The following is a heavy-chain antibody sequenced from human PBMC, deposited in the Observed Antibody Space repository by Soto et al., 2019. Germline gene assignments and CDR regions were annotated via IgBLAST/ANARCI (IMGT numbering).Heavy chain of an antibody. D-gene: IGHD3-10*01. V-gene: IGHV1-18*01. CDR1: GYTFSNSG. CDR2: ISTYNGNT. J-gene: IGHJ5*02. CDR3: ARDEYNNGRNWLNP. Sequence: QVQLVQSGPEVKKPGASVKVSCKASGYTFSNSGFSWMRQAPGQGLEWMVWISTYNGNTNYAQKFQCRLSMTTATSTRTAFMEVRTLRSDDTAVYYCARDEYNNGRNWLNPWGQGTLVTVTS.